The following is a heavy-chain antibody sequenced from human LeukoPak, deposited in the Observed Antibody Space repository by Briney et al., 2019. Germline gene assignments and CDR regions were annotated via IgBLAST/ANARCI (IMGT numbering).Heavy chain of an antibody. CDR2: ISGSGGST. CDR3: AKGRSIAAARYYMDV. D-gene: IGHD6-13*01. J-gene: IGHJ6*03. CDR1: GFTFSSYA. V-gene: IGHV3-23*01. Sequence: GGSLRLSCAASGFTFSSYAMSWVRQAPGKGLEWVSAISGSGGSTYYADSVKGRFTISRDNSKNTLYLQMNSLRAEDTAIYYCAKGRSIAAARYYMDVWGKGTTVTVSS.